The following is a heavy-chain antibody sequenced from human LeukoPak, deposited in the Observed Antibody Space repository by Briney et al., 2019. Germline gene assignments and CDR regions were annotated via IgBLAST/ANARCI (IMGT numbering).Heavy chain of an antibody. D-gene: IGHD2-2*01. CDR2: IIPIFGIA. CDR3: ARSGVVPAARAYYYYGMDV. V-gene: IGHV1-69*04. Sequence: ASVTVSCKASGGTFSSYAISWVRQAPGQGLEWMGRIIPIFGIANYAQKFQGRVTITADKSTSTAYMELSSLRSEDTAVYYCARSGVVPAARAYYYYGMDVWGQGTTVTVSS. J-gene: IGHJ6*02. CDR1: GGTFSSYA.